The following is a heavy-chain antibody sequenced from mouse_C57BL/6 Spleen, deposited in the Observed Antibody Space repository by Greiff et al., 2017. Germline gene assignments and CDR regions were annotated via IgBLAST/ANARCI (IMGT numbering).Heavy chain of an antibody. CDR3: ARPFYYDYDLDY. Sequence: VQLKQPGTELVKPGASVKLSCKASGYTFTSYWMHWVKQRPGQGLEWIGNINPSNGGTNYNEKFKSKATLTVDKSSSTAYMQLSSLTSEDSAVYYCARPFYYDYDLDYWGQGTTLTVSS. D-gene: IGHD2-4*01. CDR1: GYTFTSYW. V-gene: IGHV1-53*01. J-gene: IGHJ2*01. CDR2: INPSNGGT.